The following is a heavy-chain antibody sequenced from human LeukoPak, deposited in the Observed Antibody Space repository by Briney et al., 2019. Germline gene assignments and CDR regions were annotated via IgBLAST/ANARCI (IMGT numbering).Heavy chain of an antibody. D-gene: IGHD2-2*02. V-gene: IGHV1-8*01. Sequence: GASVKVSCKASGYTFTSYYINWVRQATGQGLEWMGWMNPNSGNTGYAQKFQGRGTMTRNTSISTAYMELSSLRSEDTAVYYCARDGSGGVVPAAINYYYYYMDVWGKGTTVTVSS. CDR1: GYTFTSYY. CDR3: ARDGSGGVVPAAINYYYYYMDV. CDR2: MNPNSGNT. J-gene: IGHJ6*03.